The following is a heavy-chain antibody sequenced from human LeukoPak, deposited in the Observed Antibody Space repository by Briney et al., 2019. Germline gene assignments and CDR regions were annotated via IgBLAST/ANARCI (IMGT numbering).Heavy chain of an antibody. CDR3: ARDVVSNSGYFDS. J-gene: IGHJ4*02. CDR2: INPNSGGP. CDR1: GYTFSGHY. D-gene: IGHD2-2*01. Sequence: WASVKVSRKASGYTFSGHYMHWVRQAPGQGLEWMGWINPNSGGPKYAQKFQGRVTMTRDTSISTAYMELSRLRSEDTAVYYCARDVVSNSGYFDSWGQGTLVTVSS. V-gene: IGHV1-2*02.